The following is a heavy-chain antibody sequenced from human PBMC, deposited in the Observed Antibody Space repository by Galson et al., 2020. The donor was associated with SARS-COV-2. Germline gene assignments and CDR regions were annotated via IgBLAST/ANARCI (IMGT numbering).Heavy chain of an antibody. CDR3: ARESSGITRIVVDLRFDP. J-gene: IGHJ5*02. Sequence: SETLSLTCTVSGGSISSSSYYWGWIRQPPGKGLEWIGSIYYSGSTYYNPSLKSRVTISVDTSKNQFSLKLSSVTAADTAVYYCARESSGITRIVVDLRFDPWGQGTLVTVSS. CDR2: IYYSGST. V-gene: IGHV4-39*07. D-gene: IGHD3-22*01. CDR1: GGSISSSSYY.